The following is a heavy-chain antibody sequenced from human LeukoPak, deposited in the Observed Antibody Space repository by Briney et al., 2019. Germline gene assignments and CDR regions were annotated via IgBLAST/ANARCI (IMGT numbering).Heavy chain of an antibody. D-gene: IGHD5-24*01. V-gene: IGHV3-66*01. CDR2: IYSGGST. J-gene: IGHJ4*02. CDR1: GFTVSSNY. CDR3: AIRVDGYIYGPLDN. Sequence: GGSLRLSCAPSGFTVSSNYMSWVRQAPGKGLEGVSVIYSGGSTHYADSVKGRFTVSRDNSKNTLYLQMNSLRAEDTAVYYCAIRVDGYIYGPLDNWGQGTLVTVSS.